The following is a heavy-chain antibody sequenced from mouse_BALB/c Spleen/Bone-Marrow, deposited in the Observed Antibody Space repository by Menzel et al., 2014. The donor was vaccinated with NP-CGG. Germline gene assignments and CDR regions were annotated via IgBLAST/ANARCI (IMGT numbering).Heavy chain of an antibody. J-gene: IGHJ2*01. Sequence: EVMLVESGPELVKPGASVKISCKASGYTFTDYNMHWVKQSHGKSLEWIGYIYPYHGGTGYNQKFKSKATLTVDNSSSTAYMELRSLTSEDSAVYYCARREAVVADFDYWGQGTTLTVSS. D-gene: IGHD1-1*01. CDR2: IYPYHGGT. CDR3: ARREAVVADFDY. V-gene: IGHV1S29*02. CDR1: GYTFTDYN.